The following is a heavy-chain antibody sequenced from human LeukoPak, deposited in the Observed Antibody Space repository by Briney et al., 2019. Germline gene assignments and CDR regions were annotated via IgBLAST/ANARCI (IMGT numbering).Heavy chain of an antibody. CDR2: INPNSGGT. V-gene: IGHV1-2*02. CDR3: ARLPRMRGYCSGGSCHDAFDI. J-gene: IGHJ3*02. Sequence: ASVKVSCKASGYTFTGYYMHWVRQAPGQGLEWMGWINPNSGGTSYAQKFQGRVTMTRDTSISTAYMELSRLRSGDTAVYYCARLPRMRGYCSGGSCHDAFDIWGQGTMVTVSS. D-gene: IGHD2-15*01. CDR1: GYTFTGYY.